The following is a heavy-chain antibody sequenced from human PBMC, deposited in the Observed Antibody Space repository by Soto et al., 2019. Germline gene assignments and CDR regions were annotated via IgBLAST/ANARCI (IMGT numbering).Heavy chain of an antibody. V-gene: IGHV1-2*02. Sequence: ASVKVSCKTSGYTFTGYYIHWLRQAPGQGLEWMGWINPNTGGTKYEQKFQGRVTMTRDTSVSTAYMELSRLRSDDTAVYYCGRQLAYCGGDCYTEPIDYWGQGTLVTVSS. J-gene: IGHJ4*02. CDR1: GYTFTGYY. CDR2: INPNTGGT. CDR3: GRQLAYCGGDCYTEPIDY. D-gene: IGHD2-21*02.